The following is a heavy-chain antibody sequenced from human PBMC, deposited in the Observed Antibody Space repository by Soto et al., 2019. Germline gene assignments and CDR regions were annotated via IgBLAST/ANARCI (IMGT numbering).Heavy chain of an antibody. D-gene: IGHD6-19*01. CDR2: IYYSGST. CDR3: ARHGQWGPPSY. V-gene: IGHV4-39*01. CDR1: GGSISSSSYY. Sequence: QLQLQESGPGLVKPSETLSLTCTVSGGSISSSSYYWGWIRQPPGKGLEWIGSIYYSGSTYYNPSLKSRVTISVDTSKNQFSLKLSSVTAADTAVYYCARHGQWGPPSYWGQGTLVTVSS. J-gene: IGHJ4*02.